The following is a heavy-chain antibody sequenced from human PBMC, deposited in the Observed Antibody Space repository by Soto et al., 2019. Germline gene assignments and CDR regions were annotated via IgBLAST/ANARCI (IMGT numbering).Heavy chain of an antibody. J-gene: IGHJ6*03. CDR1: GFPFSVYA. CDR2: IRGSGGTT. Sequence: GGSLRLSCAASGFPFSVYAMSWVRQAPGKGLEWVSAIRGSGGTTYYADSVKGRFTISRDNSKNTLYLQMNSLRAEDTAVYYCATSSSSVFPIYYYYMDVWGKGTTVTVSS. V-gene: IGHV3-23*01. CDR3: ATSSSSVFPIYYYYMDV. D-gene: IGHD6-6*01.